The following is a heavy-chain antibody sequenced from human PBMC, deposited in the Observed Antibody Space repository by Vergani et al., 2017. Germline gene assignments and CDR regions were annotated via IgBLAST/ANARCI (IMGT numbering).Heavy chain of an antibody. D-gene: IGHD1-7*01. J-gene: IGHJ6*02. Sequence: EVQLVQSGAEVKKPGESLRISCKGSGYSFTSYWISWVRQMPGKGLEWMGRLDPSASYTNSRPSFQGHVTISADKSISTAYLQWSSLKASDTAVYYCAKDRGNWNSGGMDVWGQGTTVTVSS. CDR2: LDPSASYT. CDR3: AKDRGNWNSGGMDV. CDR1: GYSFTSYW. V-gene: IGHV5-10-1*03.